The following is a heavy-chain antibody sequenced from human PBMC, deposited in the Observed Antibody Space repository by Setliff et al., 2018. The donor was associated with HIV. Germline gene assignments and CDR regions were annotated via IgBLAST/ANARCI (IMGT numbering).Heavy chain of an antibody. Sequence: PSETLSLTCTVSGGSISGSNNHWGWIRQSPGKGLEWIGSIYYTGRTYYNPSLKSRVIISVDTSKKQFFLKLSSVTAADTAVHYCARGDSSSWIFDYWGQGTLVTVSS. D-gene: IGHD6-13*01. CDR3: ARGDSSSWIFDY. J-gene: IGHJ4*02. CDR2: IYYTGRT. V-gene: IGHV4-39*07. CDR1: GGSISGSNNH.